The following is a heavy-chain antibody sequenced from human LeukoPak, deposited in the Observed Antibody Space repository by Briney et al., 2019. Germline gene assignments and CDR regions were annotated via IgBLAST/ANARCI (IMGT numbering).Heavy chain of an antibody. CDR1: GYTFTSYY. CDR2: INPSGGST. Sequence: ASVKVSCKASGYTFTSYYMHWVRQAPGQGLEWMGIINPSGGSTSYAQKFQGRVTMTRDTSTSTAYMELSSLRSEDTAVYYCATPAVAGFHFDYWGQGTLVTVSS. CDR3: ATPAVAGFHFDY. D-gene: IGHD6-19*01. J-gene: IGHJ4*02. V-gene: IGHV1-46*01.